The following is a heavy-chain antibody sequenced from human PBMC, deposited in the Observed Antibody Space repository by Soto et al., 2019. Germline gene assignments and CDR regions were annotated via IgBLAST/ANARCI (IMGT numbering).Heavy chain of an antibody. CDR1: GFTFSNAW. J-gene: IGHJ4*02. D-gene: IGHD3-22*01. V-gene: IGHV3-15*07. CDR3: TTDSFYYDSSGYYDY. Sequence: GGSLRLSCAASGFTFSNAWVNWVRQAPGKGLEWVGRIKSKTDGGTTDYAAPVKGRFTISRDDSKNTLYLQMNSLKTEDTAVYYCTTDSFYYDSSGYYDYWGQGTLVTVSS. CDR2: IKSKTDGGTT.